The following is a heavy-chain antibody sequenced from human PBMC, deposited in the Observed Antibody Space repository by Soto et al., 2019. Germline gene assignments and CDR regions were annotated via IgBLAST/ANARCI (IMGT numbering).Heavy chain of an antibody. D-gene: IGHD6-19*01. CDR1: GFTFSSYA. V-gene: IGHV3-30-3*01. CDR2: ISYDGSNK. Sequence: QVQLVESGGGVVQPGRSLRLSCAASGFTFSSYAMHWVRQAPGKGLEWVAVISYDGSNKYYADSVKGRFTISRDNSKNTLYLQMNSLRAEDTAVYYCAGTIAVAVGGLDYWGQGTLVTVSS. J-gene: IGHJ4*02. CDR3: AGTIAVAVGGLDY.